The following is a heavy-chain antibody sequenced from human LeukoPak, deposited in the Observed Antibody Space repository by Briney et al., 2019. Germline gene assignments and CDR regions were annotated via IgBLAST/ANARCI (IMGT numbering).Heavy chain of an antibody. CDR1: GYTFTGYY. CDR3: AKDQSRGYDYVWGSYDY. V-gene: IGHV1-2*02. J-gene: IGHJ4*02. Sequence: ASVKVSCKASGYTFTGYYMHWVRQAPGQGLEWMGWINPNSGGTNYAQKFQGRVTMTRDTSISTAYMELSSLRAEDTAVYYCAKDQSRGYDYVWGSYDYWGQGTLVTVSS. CDR2: INPNSGGT. D-gene: IGHD3-16*01.